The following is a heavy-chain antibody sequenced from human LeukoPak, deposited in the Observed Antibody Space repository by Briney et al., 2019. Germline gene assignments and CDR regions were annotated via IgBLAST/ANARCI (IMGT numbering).Heavy chain of an antibody. CDR1: GFTFSDVG. V-gene: IGHV3-30*02. CDR3: GRRDYYDIKD. D-gene: IGHD3-22*01. J-gene: IGHJ4*02. CDR2: IWYDGGKK. Sequence: RGSLRLSCAASGFTFSDVGMHWVRQAPRRGLEWVAFIWYDGGKKYYADSVKGRFTISRDNSKNTLYLQMNSLRAEDTAVYYCGRRDYYDIKDWGQGTLVTVSS.